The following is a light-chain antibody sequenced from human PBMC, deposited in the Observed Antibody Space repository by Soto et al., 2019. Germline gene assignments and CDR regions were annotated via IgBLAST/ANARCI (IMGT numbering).Light chain of an antibody. Sequence: QSALTQPASVSGSPGQSITISCTGTSSDVGSYNLVSWYQQHPGKAPKLMIYEGSKRPSGVSNRFSGSKSGNTASLTISGLQAEDEADYYYCSYAGSSTPHVVFGGGIKLTVL. CDR1: SSDVGSYNL. J-gene: IGLJ2*01. CDR3: CSYAGSSTPHVV. V-gene: IGLV2-23*01. CDR2: EGS.